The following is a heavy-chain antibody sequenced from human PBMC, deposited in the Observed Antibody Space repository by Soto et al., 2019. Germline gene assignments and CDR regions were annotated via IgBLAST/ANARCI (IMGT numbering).Heavy chain of an antibody. D-gene: IGHD6-6*01. CDR1: GFAFSNYA. V-gene: IGHV3-23*01. J-gene: IGHJ4*02. Sequence: GSLRLSCAASGFAFSNYAMHWVRQAPGRGLEWVSSISTSIDATYYADSVKGRFTISRDDSKNTLYLQMNSLRAEDSAVYYCAKDRTVAARNFDYWGQGTQVTVSS. CDR3: AKDRTVAARNFDY. CDR2: ISTSIDAT.